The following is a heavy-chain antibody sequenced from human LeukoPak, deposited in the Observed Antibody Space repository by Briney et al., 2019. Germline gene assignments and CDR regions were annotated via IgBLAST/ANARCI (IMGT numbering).Heavy chain of an antibody. CDR2: IVYDGSKI. J-gene: IGHJ4*02. V-gene: IGHV3-30*18. CDR3: AKDLNGDYALDY. CDR1: GFAFSSHG. Sequence: GGSLRLSCEASGFAFSSHGIHWVRQAPGKGLEWVALIVYDGSKIYYADSVKGRFTISRDNSKNTVNLQMSGLRVEDTAVYHCAKDLNGDYALDYWGQGTLVTVSA. D-gene: IGHD4-17*01.